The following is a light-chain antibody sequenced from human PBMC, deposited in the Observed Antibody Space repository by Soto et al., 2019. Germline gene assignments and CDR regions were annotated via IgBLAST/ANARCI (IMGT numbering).Light chain of an antibody. CDR3: SSYTTIKTVV. CDR1: SSDLDTYTY. Sequence: QSVLTQPASVSGSPGQSITISCTGTSSDLDTYTYVSWFQHHPGKAPKLIIFEVSNRPSGLSDRFSGFKSAKTAYLTISGVQPEDEADYHCSSYTTIKTVVFGGGTKLTVL. J-gene: IGLJ2*01. V-gene: IGLV2-14*01. CDR2: EVS.